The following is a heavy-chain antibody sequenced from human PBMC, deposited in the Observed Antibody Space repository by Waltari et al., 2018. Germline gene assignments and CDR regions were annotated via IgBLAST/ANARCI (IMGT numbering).Heavy chain of an antibody. CDR3: ARHFLALGDGDS. CDR2: LSLDGNTK. Sequence: QLVESGGGVVQPGGSLRLSCAASGLPFSSCAFHWVRQAPGKGLEWVAFLSLDGNTKCYTDSVKGRFTVSRDNSKNTLYLQMNGLKTDDTAVYYCARHFLALGDGDSWGQGVLVTVSS. CDR1: GLPFSSCA. V-gene: IGHV3-30*02. J-gene: IGHJ4*02. D-gene: IGHD1-26*01.